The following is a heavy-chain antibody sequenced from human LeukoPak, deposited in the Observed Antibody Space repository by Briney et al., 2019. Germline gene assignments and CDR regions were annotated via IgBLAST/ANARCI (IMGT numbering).Heavy chain of an antibody. Sequence: GGSLRLSCAASGFTFSDYYMSWIRQAPGKGLEWVSYISSSGSTIYYADSVKGRFTISRDNAKNSLYLQMNSLRAEDTAVYYCAREGPREWLQPHAFDIWGQGTMVTVSS. V-gene: IGHV3-11*01. D-gene: IGHD5-24*01. CDR2: ISSSGSTI. CDR1: GFTFSDYY. J-gene: IGHJ3*02. CDR3: AREGPREWLQPHAFDI.